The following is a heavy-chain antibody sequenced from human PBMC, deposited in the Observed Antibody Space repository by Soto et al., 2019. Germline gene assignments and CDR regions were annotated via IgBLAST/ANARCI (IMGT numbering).Heavy chain of an antibody. Sequence: PGESLKISCKGSGYSFTSYWIGWVRQMPGKGLEWVGIIYPLDSDTRYSPSFQGQVSISVDKSISTVYLQWSSLKASDTAMYYCAKTEYSDYVDYWGQGTLVTVSS. CDR1: GYSFTSYW. CDR2: IYPLDSDT. D-gene: IGHD4-4*01. CDR3: AKTEYSDYVDY. V-gene: IGHV5-51*01. J-gene: IGHJ4*02.